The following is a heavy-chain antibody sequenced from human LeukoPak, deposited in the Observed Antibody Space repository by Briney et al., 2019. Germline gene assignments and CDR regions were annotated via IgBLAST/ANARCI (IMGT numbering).Heavy chain of an antibody. CDR1: GGSFSGYY. J-gene: IGHJ6*02. Sequence: SETLSLTCAVYGGSFSGYYWSWIRQPPGKGLEWIGEINHSGSTNYNPSLKSRVTISVDTSKNQFSLKLSSVTAADTAVYYCARGSYCSGGSCPYYYYYYGMDVWGQGTTVTVSS. V-gene: IGHV4-34*01. CDR3: ARGSYCSGGSCPYYYYYYGMDV. D-gene: IGHD2-15*01. CDR2: INHSGST.